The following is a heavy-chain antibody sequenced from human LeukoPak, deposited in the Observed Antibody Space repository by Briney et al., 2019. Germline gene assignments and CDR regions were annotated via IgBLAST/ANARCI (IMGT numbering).Heavy chain of an antibody. CDR1: GFTFSSYA. CDR3: AKTLGYCSGGSCFSRYYFDY. CDR2: ISGSGGST. J-gene: IGHJ4*02. D-gene: IGHD2-15*01. Sequence: SGGSLRLSCAASGFTFSSYAMSWVRQAPGKGLEWVSAISGSGGSTYYADSVKGRFTISRDNSKNTLYLQMNSLRAEDTAVYYCAKTLGYCSGGSCFSRYYFDYWGQGTLVTVSS. V-gene: IGHV3-23*01.